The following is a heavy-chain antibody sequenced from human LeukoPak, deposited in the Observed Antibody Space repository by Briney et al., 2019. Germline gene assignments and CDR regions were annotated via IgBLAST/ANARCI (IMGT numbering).Heavy chain of an antibody. Sequence: GRSLRLSCAASGFTFDDYAMHWVRQAPGKGLEWVSGISWNSGSIGHADALKGRFTISRDDAKTALHLQMNSLRAEDMAFYSCATMGGGYMVYWGQGTLVTVSS. V-gene: IGHV3-9*03. D-gene: IGHD3-22*01. CDR2: ISWNSGSI. CDR1: GFTFDDYA. J-gene: IGHJ4*02. CDR3: ATMGGGYMVY.